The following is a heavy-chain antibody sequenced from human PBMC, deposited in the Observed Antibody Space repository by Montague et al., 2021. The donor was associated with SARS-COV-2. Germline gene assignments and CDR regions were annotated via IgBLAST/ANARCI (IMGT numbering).Heavy chain of an antibody. D-gene: IGHD4-11*01. V-gene: IGHV4-59*08. J-gene: IGHJ6*02. CDR2: IYYSGGT. CDR1: GDSISNYS. CDR3: ARHLRVATVTSHMYHYAMDV. Sequence: SETLSLTCSVSGDSISNYSWSWIRQSPGKGLEWIGYIYYSGGTNYNPSLTSRVTISVDTSKNQVSLKLTSGTAADTAVYYCARHLRVATVTSHMYHYAMDVWGQGTTVTVSS.